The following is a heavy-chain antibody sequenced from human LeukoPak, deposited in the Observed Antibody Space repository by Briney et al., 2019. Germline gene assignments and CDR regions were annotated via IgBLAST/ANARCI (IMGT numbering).Heavy chain of an antibody. D-gene: IGHD6-13*01. J-gene: IGHJ4*02. V-gene: IGHV3-48*02. CDR1: AFTFSSYS. CDR2: ISSSSSTI. CDR3: ARVSISSWYSFDY. Sequence: GGSLRLSCAASAFTFSSYSMNWVRQAPGKGLEWVSYISSSSSTIYYADSVKGRFTISRDNAKNSLYLQMNSLRDEDTTVYYCARVSISSWYSFDYWGQGTLVTVSS.